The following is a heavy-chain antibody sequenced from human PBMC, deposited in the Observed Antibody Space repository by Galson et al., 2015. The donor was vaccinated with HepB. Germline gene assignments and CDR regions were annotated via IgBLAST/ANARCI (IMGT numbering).Heavy chain of an antibody. V-gene: IGHV3-48*03. CDR2: ISSSGSTI. D-gene: IGHD4-11*01. Sequence: SPRLSCAASGFTFSSYEMNWVRQAPGKGLEWVSYISSSGSTIYYADSVKGRFTISRDNAKNSLYLQMNSLRAEDTAVYYCARDDYTGPGNYWYFDLWGRGTLVTVSS. CDR1: GFTFSSYE. J-gene: IGHJ2*01. CDR3: ARDDYTGPGNYWYFDL.